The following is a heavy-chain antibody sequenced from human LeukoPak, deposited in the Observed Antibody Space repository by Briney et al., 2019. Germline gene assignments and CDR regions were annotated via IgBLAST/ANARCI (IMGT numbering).Heavy chain of an antibody. V-gene: IGHV1-2*02. J-gene: IGHJ6*03. D-gene: IGHD5-12*01. Sequence: GASVKVSCKPSGYTFTVYYIHWVRQAPRQGLEWMGWINPTSGATNYAQKFQGRVTMTRNTSISTAYMELSSLRSEDTAVYYCARGIVATAWDYMDVWGKGTTVTVSS. CDR3: ARGIVATAWDYMDV. CDR2: INPTSGAT. CDR1: GYTFTVYY.